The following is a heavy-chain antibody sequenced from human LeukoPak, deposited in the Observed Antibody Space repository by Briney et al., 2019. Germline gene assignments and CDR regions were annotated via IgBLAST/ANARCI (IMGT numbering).Heavy chain of an antibody. V-gene: IGHV1-69*05. Sequence: GSSVKVSCKASGGTFSSYAISWVRQAPGQGLEWMGRIIPIFGTANYAQKFQGRVTITTDESTSTACMELSSLRSEDTAVYYCARDSDTAMVLYYFDYWGQGTLVTVSS. CDR3: ARDSDTAMVLYYFDY. J-gene: IGHJ4*02. CDR1: GGTFSSYA. CDR2: IIPIFGTA. D-gene: IGHD5-18*01.